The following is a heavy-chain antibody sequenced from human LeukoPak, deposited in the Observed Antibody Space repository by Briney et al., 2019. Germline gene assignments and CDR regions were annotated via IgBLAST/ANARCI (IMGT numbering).Heavy chain of an antibody. D-gene: IGHD3-16*01. CDR1: GGSFSDYY. CDR2: ISHSGIT. V-gene: IGHV4-34*01. Sequence: SETLSLTCAVYGGSFSDYYRSWIRQPPGKGLEWIGQISHSGITDYNPSLKSRVTMSVDTSMKHFSLQLSSVTAAYTAIYFCARVLRYTFGFADYWGQGALVTVSS. J-gene: IGHJ4*02. CDR3: ARVLRYTFGFADY.